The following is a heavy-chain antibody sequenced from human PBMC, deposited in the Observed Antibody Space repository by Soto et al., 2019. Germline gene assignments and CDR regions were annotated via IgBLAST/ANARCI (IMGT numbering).Heavy chain of an antibody. J-gene: IGHJ6*02. D-gene: IGHD3-9*01. V-gene: IGHV1-18*01. CDR2: ISAYNGNT. Sequence: ASVKVSCKASGYTFTSYGISWVRQAPGQGLEWMGWISAYNGNTNYAQKPQGRVTMTTDTSTSTAYMELRSLRSDDTAVYYCARDILTGYYPYYYYGMDVWGQGTTVTVSS. CDR1: GYTFTSYG. CDR3: ARDILTGYYPYYYYGMDV.